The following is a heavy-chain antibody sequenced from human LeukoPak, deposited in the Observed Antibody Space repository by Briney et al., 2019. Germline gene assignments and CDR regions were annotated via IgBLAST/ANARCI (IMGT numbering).Heavy chain of an antibody. Sequence: KSSETLSLTCTVSGGSISSYYWSWIRQPAGKGLEWIGRIYTSGSTNYNPSLKSRVTMSVDTSKNQFSLKLSSVTAADTAVYYCARGLYYYDSSGYYFDYWGQGTLVTVSS. D-gene: IGHD3-22*01. V-gene: IGHV4-4*07. CDR1: GGSISSYY. J-gene: IGHJ4*02. CDR2: IYTSGST. CDR3: ARGLYYYDSSGYYFDY.